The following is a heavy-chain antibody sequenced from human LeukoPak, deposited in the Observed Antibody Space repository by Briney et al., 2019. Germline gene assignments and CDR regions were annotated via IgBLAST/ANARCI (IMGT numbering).Heavy chain of an antibody. CDR1: GYSISSGYY. CDR3: ARDIRAVGATLYFDY. CDR2: INHSGST. J-gene: IGHJ4*02. V-gene: IGHV4-38-2*02. Sequence: SETLSLTCAVSGYSISSGYYWGWIRPPPGKGLEWIGEINHSGSTNYNPSLKSRVTISVDTSKNQFSLRLTSVTTADTAVYYCARDIRAVGATLYFDYWGQGTLLTVSS. D-gene: IGHD1-26*01.